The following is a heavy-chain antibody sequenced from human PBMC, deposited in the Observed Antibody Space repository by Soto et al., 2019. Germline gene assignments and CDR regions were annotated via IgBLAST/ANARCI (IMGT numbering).Heavy chain of an antibody. J-gene: IGHJ4*02. V-gene: IGHV4-30-2*01. CDR3: ARGTGSYLPFDY. Sequence: SETLSLTCAVSGGSISSGGYSWSWIRPPPGKGLEWIGYIYHSGSTYYTLTPKSRVTIDVDRSKNQFSLNLSSVTAADTAVYYCARGTGSYLPFDYWGQGTLVTVSS. CDR2: IYHSGST. D-gene: IGHD1-26*01. CDR1: GGSISSGGYS.